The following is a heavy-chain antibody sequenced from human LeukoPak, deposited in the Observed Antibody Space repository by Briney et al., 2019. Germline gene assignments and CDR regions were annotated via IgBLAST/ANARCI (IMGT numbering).Heavy chain of an antibody. Sequence: GASVKVSCKASGYTFTGYYMHWVRQAPGQGLEWMGRINPNSGGTNYAQKFQGRVTMTRDTSISTAYMEPSRLRSDDTAVYYCAREACSGGSCYSNWFDPWGQGTLVTVSS. V-gene: IGHV1-2*06. J-gene: IGHJ5*02. CDR3: AREACSGGSCYSNWFDP. CDR1: GYTFTGYY. CDR2: INPNSGGT. D-gene: IGHD2-15*01.